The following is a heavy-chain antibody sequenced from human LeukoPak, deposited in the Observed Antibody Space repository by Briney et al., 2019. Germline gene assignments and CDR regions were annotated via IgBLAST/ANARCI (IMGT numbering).Heavy chain of an antibody. CDR1: GFPFSVSW. CDR3: AKDWFATTDY. CDR2: ITTDETT. J-gene: IGHJ4*02. Sequence: GGSLRLSCAASGFPFSVSWMHWFRQVPGKGLMWVSRITTDETTTYADSVRGRFSISRDNAKNTGYLQMNSLRVEDTAVYYCAKDWFATTDYWGQGILVTVSS. V-gene: IGHV3-74*01. D-gene: IGHD1/OR15-1a*01.